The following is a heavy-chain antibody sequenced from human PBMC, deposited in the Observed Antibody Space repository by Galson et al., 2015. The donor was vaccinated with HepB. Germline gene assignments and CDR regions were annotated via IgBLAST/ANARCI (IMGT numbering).Heavy chain of an antibody. Sequence: SVKVSCKASGYTFTDSYIHWVRQAPGQGLEWMGRINPNTGDTNNVKKFQDRVTMTRDTSISTAYMEMRNLTSDDTAVYFCARDPYHFWRGSGFYCLDVWGKGTTVTVSS. D-gene: IGHD3-3*01. CDR1: GYTFTDSY. CDR2: INPNTGDT. CDR3: ARDPYHFWRGSGFYCLDV. J-gene: IGHJ6*03. V-gene: IGHV1-2*06.